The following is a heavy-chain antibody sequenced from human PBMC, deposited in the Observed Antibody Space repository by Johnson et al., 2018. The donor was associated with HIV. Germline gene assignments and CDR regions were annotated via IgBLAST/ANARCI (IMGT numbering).Heavy chain of an antibody. CDR3: AKVHSSSSNGFDI. V-gene: IGHV3-33*06. D-gene: IGHD6-6*01. J-gene: IGHJ3*02. Sequence: QVQLVESGGGVVQPGRSLRLSCAASGFTFSSYAMHWVRQAPGKGLEWVAVIWYDGSNKYYADSVKGRFTVSRDNYKNTLYLQMNSLRGEDTAVYYCAKVHSSSSNGFDIWGQGTMVTVSS. CDR1: GFTFSSYA. CDR2: IWYDGSNK.